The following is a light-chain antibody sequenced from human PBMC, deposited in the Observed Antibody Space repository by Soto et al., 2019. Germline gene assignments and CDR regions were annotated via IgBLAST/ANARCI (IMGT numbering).Light chain of an antibody. CDR3: AAWDDSLNGVV. Sequence: QSVLTQPPSASGTPGQRVTISCSGGSSNIGSNIVNWYQQLPGTAPKLLIYSNNQRPSGVPDRFSGSKSGTSASLAISGLQSEDEADYYCAAWDDSLNGVVFGGGTQLTVL. J-gene: IGLJ2*01. CDR1: SSNIGSNI. CDR2: SNN. V-gene: IGLV1-44*01.